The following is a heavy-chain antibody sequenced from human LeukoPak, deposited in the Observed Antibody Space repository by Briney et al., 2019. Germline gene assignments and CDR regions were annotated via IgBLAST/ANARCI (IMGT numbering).Heavy chain of an antibody. CDR3: ARDKINYYDSSGYYYFDY. V-gene: IGHV1-69*04. CDR2: IIPILGIA. CDR1: GGTFSSYA. J-gene: IGHJ4*02. Sequence: SVKVSCKASGGTFSSYAISWVRQAPGQGLEWMGRIIPILGIANYAQKFQGRVTITADKSTSTAYMELSSLRSEDTAVYYCARDKINYYDSSGYYYFDYWGQGTLVTVSS. D-gene: IGHD3-22*01.